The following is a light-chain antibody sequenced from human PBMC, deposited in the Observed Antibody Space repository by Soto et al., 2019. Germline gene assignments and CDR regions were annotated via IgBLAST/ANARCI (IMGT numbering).Light chain of an antibody. V-gene: IGKV1-39*01. J-gene: IGKJ1*01. CDR3: QQSYSTPPWT. CDR2: AAS. Sequence: DIQMTQSPSSLSASVGDRVTITSRASQSISSYLNWYQQKPGKAPKLLIYAASSLQSGVPSRCSGSGSGTDFTLTISSLQPEDFATYYSQQSYSTPPWTVGQGTKVEIK. CDR1: QSISSY.